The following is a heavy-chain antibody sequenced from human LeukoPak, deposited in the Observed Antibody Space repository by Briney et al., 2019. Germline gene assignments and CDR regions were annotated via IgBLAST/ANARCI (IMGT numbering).Heavy chain of an antibody. J-gene: IGHJ4*02. CDR2: ISSSSSYI. D-gene: IGHD6-6*01. CDR3: ARDRLQGYFDY. CDR1: GFTFSNYS. Sequence: GGSLRLSCAASGFTFSNYSMNWVRQAPGKGLEWVSSISSSSSYIYYADSVKGRFTISRDNAKNSLYLQMNSLRAEDTAVYYCARDRLQGYFDYWGQGTLVTVSS. V-gene: IGHV3-21*01.